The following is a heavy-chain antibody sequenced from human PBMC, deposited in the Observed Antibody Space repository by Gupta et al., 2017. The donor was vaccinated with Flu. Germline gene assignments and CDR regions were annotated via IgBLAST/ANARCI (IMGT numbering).Heavy chain of an antibody. Sequence: EVQLVESAGGLVQPGRSLRLSCTASGFTFGDYAMSWVRQAPGKGLEWVGFIRSKAYGGTTEYAASVKGRFTISRDDSKSIAYLQMNSLKTEDTAVYYCTRDRSGITIFGVVIMGRAFDIWGQGTMVTISS. CDR1: GFTFGDYA. J-gene: IGHJ3*02. V-gene: IGHV3-49*04. CDR3: TRDRSGITIFGVVIMGRAFDI. CDR2: IRSKAYGGTT. D-gene: IGHD3-3*01.